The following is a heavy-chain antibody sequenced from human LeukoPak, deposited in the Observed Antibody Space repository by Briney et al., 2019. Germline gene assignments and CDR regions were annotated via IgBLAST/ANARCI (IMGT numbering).Heavy chain of an antibody. CDR1: EFSFSSYT. J-gene: IGHJ4*02. Sequence: QSGGSLRLSCADSEFSFSSYTMHWVRQAPGKGLEWVAVILYDGSNKYYADSVKGRFTVSRDNSKNTLYLQMNSLRAEDTAVYYCAREGGSSWAGHFDYWGQGTLVTVSS. CDR2: ILYDGSNK. D-gene: IGHD6-13*01. V-gene: IGHV3-30-3*01. CDR3: AREGGSSWAGHFDY.